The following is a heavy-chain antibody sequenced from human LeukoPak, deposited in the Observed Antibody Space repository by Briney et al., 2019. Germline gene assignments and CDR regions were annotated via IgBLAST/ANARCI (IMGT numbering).Heavy chain of an antibody. D-gene: IGHD1-26*01. CDR2: IKQDVTEK. J-gene: IGHJ4*02. V-gene: IGHV3-7*03. Sequence: GGSLRLSCAASGFTLSSYWMSWVRQAPGKGLEWVAYIKQDVTEKYYVDSVKGRFTISRDNSKNTLYLQMSSLTAKDTAVYYCAKDRSIGTYYTFDSWGQGTLVTVSS. CDR3: AKDRSIGTYYTFDS. CDR1: GFTLSSYW.